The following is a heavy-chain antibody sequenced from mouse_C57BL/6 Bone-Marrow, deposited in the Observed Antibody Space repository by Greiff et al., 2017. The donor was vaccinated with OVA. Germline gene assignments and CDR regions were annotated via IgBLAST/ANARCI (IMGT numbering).Heavy chain of an antibody. CDR2: IDPNSGGT. D-gene: IGHD2-4*01. J-gene: IGHJ3*01. V-gene: IGHV1-72*01. CDR3: ERGGVRFDYGAWFAY. CDR1: GYTFTSYW. Sequence: VQLQQPGAELVKPGASVKLSCKASGYTFTSYWMHWVKQRPGRGLEWIGRIDPNSGGTKYNEKFKSTATLTVDKPASTAYSQLSSLTSEDSAVYSCERGGVRFDYGAWFAYWGQVTLVIVSA.